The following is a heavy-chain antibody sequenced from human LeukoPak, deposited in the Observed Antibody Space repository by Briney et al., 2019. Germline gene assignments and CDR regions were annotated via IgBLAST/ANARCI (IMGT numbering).Heavy chain of an antibody. CDR1: GYTFNGYY. CDR2: INPNSGGT. Sequence: ASVKVSCKASGYTFNGYYMHWVRQARGQGLERMGWINPNSGGTNYAQKFQGRVTMTRDTSISTAYMELSRLRSDDTAVYYCAGCSSTSCYTSGAFDIWGQGTMVTVSS. V-gene: IGHV1-2*02. D-gene: IGHD2-2*02. CDR3: AGCSSTSCYTSGAFDI. J-gene: IGHJ3*02.